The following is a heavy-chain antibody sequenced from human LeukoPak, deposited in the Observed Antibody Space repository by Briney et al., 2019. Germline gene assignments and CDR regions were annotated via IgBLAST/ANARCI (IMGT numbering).Heavy chain of an antibody. CDR2: INWDGGST. Sequence: GGSLRLSCAASGFTFDEYGMSWVRQDPGKGLEWVSSINWDGGSTAYADSVQGRFTISRDNAKNSLHLQMKSLRAEDTALYYCARDSFSGSSLDYWGQGTLVTVSS. V-gene: IGHV3-20*04. J-gene: IGHJ4*02. CDR1: GFTFDEYG. CDR3: ARDSFSGSSLDY. D-gene: IGHD1-26*01.